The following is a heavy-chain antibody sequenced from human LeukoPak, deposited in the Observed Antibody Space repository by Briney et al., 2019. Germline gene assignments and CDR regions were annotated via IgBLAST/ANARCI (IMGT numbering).Heavy chain of an antibody. CDR1: GFTFSSYG. J-gene: IGHJ5*02. V-gene: IGHV3-30*03. CDR3: TRNTA. CDR2: ISYDGSNK. Sequence: GGSLRLSCAASGFTFSSYGMHWVRQAPGKGLKWVAVISYDGSNKYYADSVKGRFTISRDNSKNTLYLQMNSLRAEDTAVYYCTRNTAWGQGTLVTVSS.